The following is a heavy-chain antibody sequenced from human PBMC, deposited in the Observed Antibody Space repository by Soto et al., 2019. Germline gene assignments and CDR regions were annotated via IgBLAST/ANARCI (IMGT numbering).Heavy chain of an antibody. CDR3: TVYGGNGAFDS. D-gene: IGHD4-17*01. V-gene: IGHV3-15*01. J-gene: IGHJ4*02. CDR2: IKSKTDGGAT. CDR1: GFTFSIAW. Sequence: EVQLVESGGGLVKPGGSLRLSCAASGFTFSIAWMSWVRQAPGKGLEWVGRIKSKTDGGATDYAAPVKGRFTISRDDSTNTLWLQMNSLKTEDTAVYYCTVYGGNGAFDSWGQGTLVTVSS.